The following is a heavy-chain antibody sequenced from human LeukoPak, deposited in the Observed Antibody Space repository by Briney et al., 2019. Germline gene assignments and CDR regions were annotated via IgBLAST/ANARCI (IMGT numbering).Heavy chain of an antibody. V-gene: IGHV4-59*08. CDR1: GGSISSYY. CDR2: IYYSGNT. D-gene: IGHD1-26*01. J-gene: IGHJ4*02. Sequence: SETLSLTCTVSGGSISSYYWSWIRQPPGKGLEWIGYIYYSGNTNYNPSLKSRVTISVDTSRNQFSLKLSSVTAADTAVYYCARLRAFIVGATFIDYWGQGTLVTVSS. CDR3: ARLRAFIVGATFIDY.